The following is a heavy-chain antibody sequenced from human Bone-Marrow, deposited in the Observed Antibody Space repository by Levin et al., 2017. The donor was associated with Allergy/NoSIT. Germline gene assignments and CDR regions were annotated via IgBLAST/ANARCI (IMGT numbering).Heavy chain of an antibody. CDR2: IYHTGST. V-gene: IGHV4-39*07. Sequence: SQTLSLTCTVSGDSVNSHSYYWAWVRQPPGKGLEFIGSIYHTGSTYYKSSLKSRVTMSIDTSKNEFSLQLGSVTAADTAVYYCARALRYSIRPRTGHNWIDTWGQGTLVTVSS. D-gene: IGHD3-9*01. J-gene: IGHJ5*02. CDR3: ARALRYSIRPRTGHNWIDT. CDR1: GDSVNSHSYY.